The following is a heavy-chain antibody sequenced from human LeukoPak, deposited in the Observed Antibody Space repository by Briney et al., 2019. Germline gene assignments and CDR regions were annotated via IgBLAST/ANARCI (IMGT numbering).Heavy chain of an antibody. D-gene: IGHD3-10*01. CDR1: GFTFSSYE. CDR2: ISSSGSTI. J-gene: IGHJ4*02. Sequence: GGSLRLSCAASGFTFSSYEMHWVRQAPGKGLEWVSYISSSGSTIYYADSLKGRFTISRDNSKNSLFLQMNRLRVEDTAMYYCTRLSAMLRGPEPIYYFDSWGQGTLVTVSS. V-gene: IGHV3-48*03. CDR3: TRLSAMLRGPEPIYYFDS.